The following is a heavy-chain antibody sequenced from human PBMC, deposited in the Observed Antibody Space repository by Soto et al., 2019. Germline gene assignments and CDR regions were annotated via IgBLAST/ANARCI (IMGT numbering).Heavy chain of an antibody. CDR1: GYTFTSYD. J-gene: IGHJ4*02. V-gene: IGHV1-8*01. CDR2: MNPNIGNT. CDR3: ARGSIAIAVAGSGIDY. Sequence: QVQLVQSGAEVKKPGASVKVSCKASGYTFTSYDINWVRQATGQGLEWMGWMNPNIGNTGYAQKFQGRVTMTRNTSISTAYMELSSLRSEDTAVYYCARGSIAIAVAGSGIDYWGQGTLVTVSS. D-gene: IGHD6-19*01.